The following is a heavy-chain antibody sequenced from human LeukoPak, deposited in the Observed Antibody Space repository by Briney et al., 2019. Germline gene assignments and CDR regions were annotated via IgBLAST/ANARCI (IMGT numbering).Heavy chain of an antibody. CDR3: ARSSARSYYFDY. CDR1: GGSISSSSYY. CDR2: IYYSGST. D-gene: IGHD3-10*01. J-gene: IGHJ4*02. Sequence: SETLSLTCAVSGGSISSSSYYWGWIRQPPGKGLEWIGSIYYSGSTYYNPSLKSRVTISVDTSKNQFSLKLSSVTAADTAVYYCARSSARSYYFDYWGQGTLVTVSS. V-gene: IGHV4-39*07.